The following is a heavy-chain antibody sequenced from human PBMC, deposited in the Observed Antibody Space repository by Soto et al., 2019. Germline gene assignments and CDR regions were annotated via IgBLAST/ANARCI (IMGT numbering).Heavy chain of an antibody. V-gene: IGHV4-59*08. CDR2: IDSNGGT. CDR1: DDSSSSYK. Sequence: PSETLSLTCTVSDDSSSSYKWSWIRQPPGRRLEWIGYIDSNGGTSYNPSLQSRVTISIDTSTKQFSLKLSSVTAADTALYYCEKGRSYYYYYGVDVWGQGTTVTVSS. CDR3: EKGRSYYYYYGVDV. J-gene: IGHJ6*02.